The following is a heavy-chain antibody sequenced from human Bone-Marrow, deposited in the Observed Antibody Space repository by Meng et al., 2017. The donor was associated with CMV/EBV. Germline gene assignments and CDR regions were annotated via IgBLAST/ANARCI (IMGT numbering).Heavy chain of an antibody. V-gene: IGHV3-48*03. Sequence: GESLKISCAASGFTFSSYEMNWVRQAPGKGLEWVSYISSSGSTIYYADSVKGRFTISRDNAKNSLYLQMNSLRAEDTAVYYCARDHKIPFQYCSSTSCYNAYYYYGMDVWGQGTTVTASS. CDR1: GFTFSSYE. D-gene: IGHD2-2*02. CDR2: ISSSGSTI. J-gene: IGHJ6*02. CDR3: ARDHKIPFQYCSSTSCYNAYYYYGMDV.